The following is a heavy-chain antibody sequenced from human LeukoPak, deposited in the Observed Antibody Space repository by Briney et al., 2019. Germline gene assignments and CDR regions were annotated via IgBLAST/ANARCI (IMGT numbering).Heavy chain of an antibody. CDR3: ARHPALLWFGELMGYFDY. D-gene: IGHD3-10*01. Sequence: GASVKVSCKASGYTFTSYGISWVRQMPGKGLEWMGIIYPGDSDTRYSPSFQGQVTISADKSISTAYLQWSSLKASDTAMYYCARHPALLWFGELMGYFDYWGQGTLVTVSS. V-gene: IGHV5-51*01. J-gene: IGHJ4*02. CDR2: IYPGDSDT. CDR1: GYTFTSYG.